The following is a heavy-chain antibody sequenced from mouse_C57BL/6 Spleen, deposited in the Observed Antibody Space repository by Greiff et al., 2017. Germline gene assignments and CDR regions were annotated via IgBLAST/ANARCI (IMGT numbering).Heavy chain of an antibody. CDR1: GFTFSSYG. D-gene: IGHD2-4*01. CDR3: ARQGGIYYDYDGYFDV. CDR2: ISSGGSYT. J-gene: IGHJ1*03. V-gene: IGHV5-6*01. Sequence: EVKLVESGGDLVKPGGSLKLSCAASGFTFSSYGMSWVRQTPDKRLEWVATISSGGSYTYYPDSVKGRFTISRDNAKNTLYLQMSSLKSEDTAMYYCARQGGIYYDYDGYFDVWGTGTTVTVSS.